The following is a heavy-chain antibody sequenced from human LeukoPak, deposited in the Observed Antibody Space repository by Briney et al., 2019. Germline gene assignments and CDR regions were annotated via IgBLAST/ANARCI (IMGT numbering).Heavy chain of an antibody. J-gene: IGHJ5*02. D-gene: IGHD3-10*01. CDR3: ARDSILTTMVRGVLYNWFDP. CDR1: GYTFTSYG. Sequence: ASVKVSCKAPGYTFTSYGISWVRQAPGQGLEWMGWISAYNGNTNYAQKLQGRVTMTTDTSTSTAYMELSRLRSDDTAVYYCARDSILTTMVRGVLYNWFDPWGQGTLVTVSS. CDR2: ISAYNGNT. V-gene: IGHV1-18*01.